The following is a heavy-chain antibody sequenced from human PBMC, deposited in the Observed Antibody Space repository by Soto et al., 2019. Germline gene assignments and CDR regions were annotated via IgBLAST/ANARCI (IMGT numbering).Heavy chain of an antibody. J-gene: IGHJ6*02. V-gene: IGHV1-18*01. CDR2: ISAYNGNT. CDR3: ARATTEIYYYYGMDV. D-gene: IGHD1-26*01. CDR1: GYTFTSYG. Sequence: ASVKVSCKASGYTFTSYGISWVRQAPGQGLEWMGWISAYNGNTNYAQKLQGRVTMTTDTSTSTAYMELRSLRSEDTAVYYCARATTEIYYYYGMDVWGQGTTVTVSS.